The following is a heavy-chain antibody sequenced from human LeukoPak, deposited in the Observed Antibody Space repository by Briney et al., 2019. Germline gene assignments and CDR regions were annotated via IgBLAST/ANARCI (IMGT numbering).Heavy chain of an antibody. CDR1: GFTFSSYA. Sequence: GGSLRLSCAASGFTFSSYAMNWVRQAPGKGLEWVSTVSITGGSTYYADSVKGRFTISRDNSNNMLYLQINSLGAEDTALYYCAKGGSSWSRNWFDPWGQGTLVTVSS. J-gene: IGHJ5*02. CDR3: AKGGSSWSRNWFDP. CDR2: VSITGGST. V-gene: IGHV3-23*01. D-gene: IGHD6-13*01.